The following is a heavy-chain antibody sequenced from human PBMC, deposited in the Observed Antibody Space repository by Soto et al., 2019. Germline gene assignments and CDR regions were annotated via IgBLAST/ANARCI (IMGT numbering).Heavy chain of an antibody. V-gene: IGHV3-30*18. CDR2: ISYDGNTK. J-gene: IGHJ6*02. CDR3: AKEKDYSLYYGIDL. CDR1: GFPFSNYG. Sequence: QVQLVESGGGVVQPGRSLRLSCAASGFPFSNYGMHWVRQAPGKGLEWLAVISYDGNTKYYADSVKGRFTISRDSSKNTVFLQMSSLREKDTAVYHCAKEKDYSLYYGIDLWGQATTVTASS. D-gene: IGHD2-15*01.